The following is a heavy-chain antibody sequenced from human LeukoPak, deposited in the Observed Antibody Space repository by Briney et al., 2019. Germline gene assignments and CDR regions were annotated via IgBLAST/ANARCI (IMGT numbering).Heavy chain of an antibody. CDR1: GFTFSGYG. Sequence: GGSLRLSCVASGFTFSGYGMHWVRQAPGKGLEWVAVIWHDGSKTYYADSVKGRFTISRDNSKDTLYLQMSSLRVEDTAAYYCARYLGGRNAFDIWGQGTMVTVSS. CDR2: IWHDGSKT. J-gene: IGHJ3*02. CDR3: ARYLGGRNAFDI. D-gene: IGHD3-16*01. V-gene: IGHV3-33*01.